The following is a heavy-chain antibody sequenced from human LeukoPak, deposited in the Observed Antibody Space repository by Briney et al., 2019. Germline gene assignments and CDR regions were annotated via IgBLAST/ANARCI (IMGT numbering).Heavy chain of an antibody. CDR1: GYTFTSYY. CDR3: ASGPGRYINSGWFIHAFDI. V-gene: IGHV1-46*01. CDR2: INPSGGST. Sequence: PGASVKVSCKASGYTFTSYYMHWVRQAPGQGLEWMGIINPSGGSTSYAQKFQGRVTMTRGTSTSTVYMELSSLRSEDTAVYYCASGPGRYINSGWFIHAFDIWGQGTMVTVSS. D-gene: IGHD6-19*01. J-gene: IGHJ3*02.